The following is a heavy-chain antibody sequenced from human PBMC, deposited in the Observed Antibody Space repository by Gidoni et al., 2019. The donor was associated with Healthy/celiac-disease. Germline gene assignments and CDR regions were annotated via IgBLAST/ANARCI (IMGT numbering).Heavy chain of an antibody. CDR3: ARKNIVATIFDH. V-gene: IGHV2-5*02. CDR2: IDWDDDK. D-gene: IGHD5-12*01. J-gene: IGHJ4*02. Sequence: QITLKESGPTLVNPTQTLTLTCTFSGFSLSTSGVGVGWIRQPPGKALEWLALIDWDDDKRYSPSLKSRRTITKDTSKNQVVLTMTNMDPVDTATYYCARKNIVATIFDHWGQGTLVTVSS. CDR1: GFSLSTSGVG.